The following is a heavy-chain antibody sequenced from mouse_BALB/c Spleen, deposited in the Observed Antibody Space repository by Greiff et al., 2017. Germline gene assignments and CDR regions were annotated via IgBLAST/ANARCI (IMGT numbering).Heavy chain of an antibody. Sequence: EVMLVESGPSLVKPSQTLSLTCSVTGDSITSGYWNWIRKFPGNKLEYMGYISYSGSTYYNPSLKSRISITRDTSKNQYYLQLNSVTTEDTATYYCARYRSSSYGYFDYGGQGTTLTVSS. V-gene: IGHV3-8*02. J-gene: IGHJ2*01. CDR2: ISYSGST. D-gene: IGHD1-1*01. CDR1: GDSITSGY. CDR3: ARYRSSSYGYFDY.